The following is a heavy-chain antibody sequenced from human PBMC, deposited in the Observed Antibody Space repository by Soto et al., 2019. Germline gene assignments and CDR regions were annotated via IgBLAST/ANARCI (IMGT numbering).Heavy chain of an antibody. J-gene: IGHJ5*02. V-gene: IGHV3-15*07. CDR3: TTDTFSTYYYDSSGNGWFDP. Sequence: PGGSLRLSCAASGFTFSNAWTNWVRQAPGKGLEWVGRIKSKTDGGTTDYAAPVKGRFTISRDDSKNTLYLQMNSLKTEDTAVYYCTTDTFSTYYYDSSGNGWFDPWGQGTLVTVSS. D-gene: IGHD3-22*01. CDR2: IKSKTDGGTT. CDR1: GFTFSNAW.